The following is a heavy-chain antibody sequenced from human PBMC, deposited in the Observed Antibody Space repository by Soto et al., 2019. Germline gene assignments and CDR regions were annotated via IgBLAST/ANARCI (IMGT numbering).Heavy chain of an antibody. CDR3: ARSRITARYYYYYGMDV. V-gene: IGHV3-33*01. Sequence: GGSLRLSCAASGFTFSSYGMHWVRQAPGKGLEWVAVIWYDGSNKYYADSVKGRFTISRDNSKNTLYLQMNSLRAEDTAVYYCARSRITARYYYYYGMDVWGQGTTVTVYS. D-gene: IGHD3-10*01. CDR1: GFTFSSYG. CDR2: IWYDGSNK. J-gene: IGHJ6*02.